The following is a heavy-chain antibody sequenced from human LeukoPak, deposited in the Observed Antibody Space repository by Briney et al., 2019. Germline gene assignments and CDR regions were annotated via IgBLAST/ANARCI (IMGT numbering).Heavy chain of an antibody. CDR2: TYYRSKWYN. Sequence: SQTLSLTCAISGDSVSSNSAAWNWIRQSPSRGLEWLGRTYYRSKWYNDYAVSVKSRITINPDTSKNQFSLQLNSVTPEDTAVYYCAREERYYDSSGYYIGLNYWGQGTLVTVSS. CDR1: GDSVSSNSAA. V-gene: IGHV6-1*01. J-gene: IGHJ4*02. CDR3: AREERYYDSSGYYIGLNY. D-gene: IGHD3-22*01.